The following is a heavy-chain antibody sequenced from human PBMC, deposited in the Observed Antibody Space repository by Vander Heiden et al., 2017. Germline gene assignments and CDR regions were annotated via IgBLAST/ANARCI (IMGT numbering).Heavy chain of an antibody. CDR1: GFTFSSTR. D-gene: IGHD3-22*01. CDR2: ISSSSSTI. J-gene: IGHJ3*02. V-gene: IGHV3-48*01. CDR3: ARGSYYYDSSGSPDDAFDI. Sequence: EVQLVESGGGLVQPGGSLRLYCAASGFTFSSTRMNWVRQAPGKGLEWIAYISSSSSTIYYAASRKGRFTISRDNAKNSLYLQMNSLGAEDTAVYYCARGSYYYDSSGSPDDAFDIWGQGTMVTVSS.